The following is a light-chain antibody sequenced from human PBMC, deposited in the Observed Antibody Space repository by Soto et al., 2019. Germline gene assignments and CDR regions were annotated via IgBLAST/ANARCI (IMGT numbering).Light chain of an antibody. CDR3: SSYTSSNIWV. V-gene: IGLV2-14*01. Sequence: QSALTQPASVSGSPGQSITISCTGTSSDVGGYNYVSWYQQHPGKVPRLMIYEVSNRPSGLSNRFSGSKSGNTASLTISGLQAEDEADYYCSSYTSSNIWVFGGGTKLTVL. J-gene: IGLJ3*02. CDR1: SSDVGGYNY. CDR2: EVS.